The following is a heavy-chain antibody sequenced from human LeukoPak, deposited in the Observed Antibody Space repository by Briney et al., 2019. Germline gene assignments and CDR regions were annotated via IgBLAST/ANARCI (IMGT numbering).Heavy chain of an antibody. CDR2: ISGSGGST. V-gene: IGHV3-23*01. D-gene: IGHD2-2*01. CDR3: AKDPWGYQLLSQGY. J-gene: IGHJ4*02. CDR1: GFTFSSYA. Sequence: GGSLRLSCAASGFTFSSYAMSWVRQAPGKGLEWVSAISGSGGSTYYADSVKGRFTISRDNSKNTLYLQMNSLRAEDTAVYYCAKDPWGYQLLSQGYWGQGTLVTVSS.